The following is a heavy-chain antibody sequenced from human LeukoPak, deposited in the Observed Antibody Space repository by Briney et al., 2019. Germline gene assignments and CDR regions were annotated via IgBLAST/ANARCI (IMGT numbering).Heavy chain of an antibody. CDR1: GFTFSSYW. CDR2: INSDGSST. J-gene: IGHJ4*02. D-gene: IGHD3-22*01. CDR3: AKDSYYYDSSGSISYFDY. V-gene: IGHV3-74*01. Sequence: PGGSLRLSCAASGFTFSSYWMHWVRQAPGKGLVWVSRINSDGSSTGFADSVKGRFTISRDNSKNTLYLQMNSLRAEDTAVYYCAKDSYYYDSSGSISYFDYWGQGTLVTVSS.